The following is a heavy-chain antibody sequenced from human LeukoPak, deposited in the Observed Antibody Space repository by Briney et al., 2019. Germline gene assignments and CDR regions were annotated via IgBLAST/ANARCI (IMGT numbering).Heavy chain of an antibody. Sequence: GGSLRLSCAASGFTLSDYYMSWIRQAPGKGLEWVSYISSSGSTIYYADSVKGRFTISRDNAKNSLYLQMNSLRAEDTAVYYCARESPSGWYHFDYWGQGTLVTVSS. CDR1: GFTLSDYY. J-gene: IGHJ4*02. CDR3: ARESPSGWYHFDY. D-gene: IGHD6-19*01. CDR2: ISSSGSTI. V-gene: IGHV3-11*01.